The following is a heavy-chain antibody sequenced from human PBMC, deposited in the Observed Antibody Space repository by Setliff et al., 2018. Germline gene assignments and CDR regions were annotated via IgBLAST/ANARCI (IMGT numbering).Heavy chain of an antibody. J-gene: IGHJ4*02. CDR1: GYTFTNYG. D-gene: IGHD2-8*01. V-gene: IGHV1-18*01. Sequence: VKVSCKASGYTFTNYGVNWVRQAPGQGLEWLGWISPHSGNVYSAPKVQGRVTLTTDTSTNTAYMELRNLQSDDTAVYYCARLVRYCTKTTCQTLSGAEVWGQGTLVTVSS. CDR3: ARLVRYCTKTTCQTLSGAEV. CDR2: ISPHSGNV.